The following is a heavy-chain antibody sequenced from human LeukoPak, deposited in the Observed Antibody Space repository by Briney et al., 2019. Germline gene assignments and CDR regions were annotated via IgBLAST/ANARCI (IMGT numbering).Heavy chain of an antibody. CDR3: AGRSSSGWYKGPFFDY. CDR2: INHSGST. V-gene: IGHV4-34*01. D-gene: IGHD6-19*01. J-gene: IGHJ4*02. Sequence: SETLPLTCAVYGGSFSGYYWSWIRQPPGKGLEWIGEINHSGSTNYNPSLKSRVTISVDTSKNQFSLKLSSVTAADTAVYYCAGRSSSGWYKGPFFDYWGQGTLVTVSS. CDR1: GGSFSGYY.